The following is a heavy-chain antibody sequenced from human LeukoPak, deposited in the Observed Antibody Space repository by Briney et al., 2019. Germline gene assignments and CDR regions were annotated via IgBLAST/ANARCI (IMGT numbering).Heavy chain of an antibody. CDR1: GGSISSSSYY. CDR3: ARVKWGMAVYYYYYYYMDV. CDR2: IYYSGST. V-gene: IGHV4-39*07. D-gene: IGHD2-8*02. Sequence: SETLSLTCTVSGGSISSSSYYWGWIRQPPGKGLEWIGSIYYSGSTYYNPSLKSRVTISVDTSKNQFSLKLSSVTAADAAVYYCARVKWGMAVYYYYYYYMDVWGKGTTVTVSS. J-gene: IGHJ6*03.